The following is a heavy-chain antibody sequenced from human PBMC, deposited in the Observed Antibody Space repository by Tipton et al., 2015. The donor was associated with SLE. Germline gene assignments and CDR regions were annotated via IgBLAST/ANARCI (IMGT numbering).Heavy chain of an antibody. V-gene: IGHV4-59*12. CDR1: GGSISNYY. J-gene: IGHJ5*02. CDR3: AREASYCGGDCYPSWFDP. CDR2: LSYGGST. Sequence: TLSLTCTVSGGSISNYYWSWIRQSPGKGLEWIGYLSYGGSTNYNPSLKSRVTISVDTSKNQVSLKLSSVTAADTAVYYCAREASYCGGDCYPSWFDPWGQGTLVTVSS. D-gene: IGHD2-21*01.